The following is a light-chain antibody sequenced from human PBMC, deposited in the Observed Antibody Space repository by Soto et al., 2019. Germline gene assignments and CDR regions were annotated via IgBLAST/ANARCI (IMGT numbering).Light chain of an antibody. Sequence: DIQMTQSPSFLSASVGGRVTITCRASQSVTNYLNWYQQKPGKAPKLLIFAASSLQSDVPPRFSCSGSATDFTLTVTNLQPEDFATYYCQQSDSLPPTFGQGTKVEI. CDR2: AAS. J-gene: IGKJ1*01. CDR1: QSVTNY. CDR3: QQSDSLPPT. V-gene: IGKV1-39*01.